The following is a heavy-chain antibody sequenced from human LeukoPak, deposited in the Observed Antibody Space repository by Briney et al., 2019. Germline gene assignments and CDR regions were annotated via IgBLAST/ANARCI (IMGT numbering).Heavy chain of an antibody. D-gene: IGHD2-15*01. J-gene: IGHJ4*02. CDR2: IYSGGST. CDR1: GFTVSSNY. V-gene: IGHV3-66*01. Sequence: GGSLRLSCAASGFTVSSNYMSWVRQAPGKGLEWVSVIYSGGSTYYADSVKGRFTISRDNSKNTLYLQVNSLRAEDTAVYYCATLVVAAGLDYWGQGTLVTVSS. CDR3: ATLVVAAGLDY.